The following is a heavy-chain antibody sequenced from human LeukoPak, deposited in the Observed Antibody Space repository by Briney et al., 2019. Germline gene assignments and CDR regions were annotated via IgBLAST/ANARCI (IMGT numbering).Heavy chain of an antibody. Sequence: SETLSLTCIVSGGSISGYYWSWIRQPPGKGLEWIGSIYYSGSTDYNPSLKSRVIISVDTSKNQFSLSLISVTAADTAVYYCARDGVSALNLYSDLWGRGTLVTVSS. CDR1: GGSISGYY. CDR3: ARDGVSALNLYSDL. J-gene: IGHJ2*01. V-gene: IGHV4-59*01. D-gene: IGHD3-3*01. CDR2: IYYSGST.